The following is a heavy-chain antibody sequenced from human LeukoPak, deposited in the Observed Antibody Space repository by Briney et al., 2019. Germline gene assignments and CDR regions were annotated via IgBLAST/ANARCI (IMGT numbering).Heavy chain of an antibody. D-gene: IGHD3-9*01. CDR3: ARAQKYYDILTGYFDY. V-gene: IGHV1-46*01. Sequence: ASVKVSCKASGYTFTSYYMHWVRQAPGQGLEWMGIINPSGGSTSYAQKFQGRVTMTRDMSTSTVYMELSSLRSEDTAVYYCARAQKYYDILTGYFDYWGQGTLVTVSS. CDR2: INPSGGST. J-gene: IGHJ4*02. CDR1: GYTFTSYY.